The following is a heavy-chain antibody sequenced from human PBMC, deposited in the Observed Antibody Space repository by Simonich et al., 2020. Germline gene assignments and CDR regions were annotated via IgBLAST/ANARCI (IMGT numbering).Heavy chain of an antibody. D-gene: IGHD1-1*01. J-gene: IGHJ4*02. CDR1: GFTFDDYG. CDR2: IKWNGGST. Sequence: EVQLVESGGGVVRPGGSLRLSCAASGFTFDDYGMSWVRQAPGKGLEWVSGIKWNGGSTGYADPVKCRITISRDNAKNSRYLQMNRLRAEDTALYHCARGRNDFDYWGQGTLVTVSS. CDR3: ARGRNDFDY. V-gene: IGHV3-20*01.